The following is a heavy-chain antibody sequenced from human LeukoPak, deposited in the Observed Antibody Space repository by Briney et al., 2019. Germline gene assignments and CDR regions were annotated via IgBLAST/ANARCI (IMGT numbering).Heavy chain of an antibody. CDR1: GVSYGSSW. CDR2: INKDGSEK. D-gene: IGHD2-2*01. J-gene: IGHJ4*02. CDR3: ARVPYCSTTSCYNGLSRS. V-gene: IGHV3-7*01. Sequence: PGGSVTRSRAASGVSYGSSWMNSARQDPRKGLEWVANINKDGSEKNYLDSAKGRFTISRDNAKSSLYLQMSSLRAEDAAVYYCARVPYCSTTSCYNGLSRSWGQGTLVTVSS.